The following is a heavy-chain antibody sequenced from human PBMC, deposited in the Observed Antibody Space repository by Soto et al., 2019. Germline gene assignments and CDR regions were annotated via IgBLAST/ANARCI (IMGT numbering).Heavy chain of an antibody. CDR1: GGSISSGGYY. V-gene: IGHV4-31*03. CDR3: ATLDYYDSSGSYYFDY. J-gene: IGHJ4*02. CDR2: IYYSGST. D-gene: IGHD3-22*01. Sequence: LSLTCTVSGGSISSGGYYWSWIRQHPGKGLEWIGYIYYSGSTYYNPSLKSRVTISVDTSKNQFSLKLSSVTAADTAVYYCATLDYYDSSGSYYFDYWGQGTLVTVSS.